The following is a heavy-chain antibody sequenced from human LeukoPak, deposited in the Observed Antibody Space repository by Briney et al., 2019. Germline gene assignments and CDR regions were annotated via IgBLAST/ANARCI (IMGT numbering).Heavy chain of an antibody. Sequence: GGSLRPSCAASGFTFSSYGMHWVRQAPGKGLEWVAVISYDGSNKYYTDSVKGRFTISRDNSKNTLYLQMNSLRAEDTAVYYCAKDRVDWYFDLWGRGTLVTVSS. J-gene: IGHJ2*01. CDR2: ISYDGSNK. V-gene: IGHV3-30*18. CDR1: GFTFSSYG. D-gene: IGHD2-15*01. CDR3: AKDRVDWYFDL.